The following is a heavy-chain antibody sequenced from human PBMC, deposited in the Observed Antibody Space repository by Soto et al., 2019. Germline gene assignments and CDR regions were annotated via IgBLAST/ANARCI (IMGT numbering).Heavy chain of an antibody. CDR1: GFTFSSYA. CDR3: ARVHYYYDSSGYFSY. J-gene: IGHJ4*02. Sequence: QVQLVESGGGVVQPGRSLRLSCAASGFTFSSYAMHWVRQAPGKGLEWVAVISYDGSNKYYADSVKGRFTISRDNSNNTLYLQMNSLRAEDTAVYYCARVHYYYDSSGYFSYWGQGTLVTVSS. CDR2: ISYDGSNK. D-gene: IGHD3-22*01. V-gene: IGHV3-30-3*01.